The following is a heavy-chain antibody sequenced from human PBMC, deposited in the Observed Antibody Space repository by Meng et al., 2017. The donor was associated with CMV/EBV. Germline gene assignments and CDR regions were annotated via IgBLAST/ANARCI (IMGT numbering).Heavy chain of an antibody. CDR2: INPSGGST. CDR3: ARESGGLGDCSSTSCYTSGIDY. Sequence: ASVKVSCKASGYTFTSYYMHWVRQAPGQGLEWMGIINPSGGSTSYAQKFQGRVTMTRDTSTSTVYMELSSLRSEDTAVYYCARESGGLGDCSSTSCYTSGIDYWGQGTLVTVSS. CDR1: GYTFTSYY. J-gene: IGHJ4*02. D-gene: IGHD2-2*02. V-gene: IGHV1-46*01.